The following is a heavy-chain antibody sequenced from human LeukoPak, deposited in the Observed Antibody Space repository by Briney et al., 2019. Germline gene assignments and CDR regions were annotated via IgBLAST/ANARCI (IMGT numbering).Heavy chain of an antibody. CDR2: INVVNGAI. CDR1: GFTLRYCQ. J-gene: IGHJ6*02. Sequence: SGGSLRLSCATSGFTLRYCQMNWVRQAPGKGLEWVSYINVVNGAIYYADSVKGRFTISGDIATNSVYLQMNSLRAEDTALYYCVRDGNRGYDMDVWGQGTAVTVSS. V-gene: IGHV3-48*01. D-gene: IGHD3-10*01. CDR3: VRDGNRGYDMDV.